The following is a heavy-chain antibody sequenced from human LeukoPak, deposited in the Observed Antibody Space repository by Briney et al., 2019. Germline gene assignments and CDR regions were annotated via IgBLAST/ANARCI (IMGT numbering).Heavy chain of an antibody. D-gene: IGHD3-10*01. Sequence: ASVKVSCKASGYTFTSYYMHWVRQATGQGLEWMGWMNPNSGNTGYAQKFQGRVTMTRSTSISTAYMELSSLRSEDTAVYYCARRGVRGHYYYYYMDVWGKGTTVTISS. CDR3: ARRGVRGHYYYYYMDV. CDR2: MNPNSGNT. J-gene: IGHJ6*03. CDR1: GYTFTSYY. V-gene: IGHV1-8*02.